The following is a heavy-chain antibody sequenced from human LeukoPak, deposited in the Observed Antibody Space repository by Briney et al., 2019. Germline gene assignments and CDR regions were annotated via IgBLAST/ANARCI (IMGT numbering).Heavy chain of an antibody. J-gene: IGHJ4*02. CDR1: GFTFSSYS. CDR2: ISSSSSYI. Sequence: GGSLRLPCAASGFTFSSYSMNWVRQAPGKGLEWVSSISSSSSYIYYADSVKGRFTISRDNAKNSLYLQMNSLRAEDTAVYYCARDLIVPAATDYWGQGTLVTVSS. CDR3: ARDLIVPAATDY. D-gene: IGHD2-2*01. V-gene: IGHV3-21*01.